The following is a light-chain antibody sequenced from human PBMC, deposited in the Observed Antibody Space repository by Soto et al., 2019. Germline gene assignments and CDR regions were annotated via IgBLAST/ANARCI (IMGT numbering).Light chain of an antibody. Sequence: EIVLTQSPGTLSLSPGERATLSCRASQSVSSSYLAWYQQTPGQATRLLIYGASSRATIIPDRFSGSGSGKDFTLTISRLEPEDFAVYYCQQYGSSRITFGRGTRLEIK. CDR1: QSVSSSY. V-gene: IGKV3-20*01. CDR2: GAS. J-gene: IGKJ5*01. CDR3: QQYGSSRIT.